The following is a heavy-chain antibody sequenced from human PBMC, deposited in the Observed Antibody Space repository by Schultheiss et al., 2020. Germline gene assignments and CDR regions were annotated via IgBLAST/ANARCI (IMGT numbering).Heavy chain of an antibody. J-gene: IGHJ4*02. CDR3: AKDLTRIQLWVLTWYFDY. CDR1: GFTFSSYA. CDR2: ISGSGGST. D-gene: IGHD5-18*01. V-gene: IGHV3-23*01. Sequence: GGSLRLSCAASGFTFSSYAMSWVRQAPGKGLEWVSAISGSGGSTYYADSVKGRFTISRDNSKNTLYLQMNSLRAEDTAVYYCAKDLTRIQLWVLTWYFDYWGQGTLVTVSS.